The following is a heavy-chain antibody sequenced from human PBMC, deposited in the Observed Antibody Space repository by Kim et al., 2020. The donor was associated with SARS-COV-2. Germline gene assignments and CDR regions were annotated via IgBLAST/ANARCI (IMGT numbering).Heavy chain of an antibody. V-gene: IGHV4-59*11. D-gene: IGHD3-10*01. CDR3: ASVDYYNSGSKGHSDY. J-gene: IGHJ4*02. Sequence: SETLSLTCTVFGGSINSRYWSWIRQPPGKGLDWIGYIYYSGSTNYNPSFKTRVTMSIDTSKNQVSLTLNSVTAADTAVYYCASVDYYNSGSKGHSDYWGQGTLVTVSS. CDR1: GGSINSRY. CDR2: IYYSGST.